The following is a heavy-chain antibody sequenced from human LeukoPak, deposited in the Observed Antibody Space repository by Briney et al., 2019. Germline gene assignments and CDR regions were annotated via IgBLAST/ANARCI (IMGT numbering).Heavy chain of an antibody. D-gene: IGHD6-13*01. J-gene: IGHJ4*02. CDR3: ARHWETSSWYVDY. V-gene: IGHV4-59*08. CDR1: GGSISSYY. CDR2: IYYSGST. Sequence: SETLSLTCTVSGGSISSYYWSWIRQPPGKGLEWIGYIYYSGSTKYNPSLKSRVTMSVDTSQNQLSLKLRSVTAADTAVYYCARHWETSSWYVDYWGQGSLVTASS.